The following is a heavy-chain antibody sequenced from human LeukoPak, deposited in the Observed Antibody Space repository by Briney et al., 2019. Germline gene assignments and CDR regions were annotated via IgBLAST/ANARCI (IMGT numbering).Heavy chain of an antibody. CDR3: ARDRNPSFDI. J-gene: IGHJ3*02. V-gene: IGHV4-39*07. Sequence: SETLSLTCTVSSGSISTSNYYWGWVRQPPGKALEWIGNIYYSGSTNSNPSLKSRVTISVDTSKNQFSLKLSSVTSADTAVYYCARDRNPSFDIWGQGTMVTVSS. CDR1: SGSISTSNYY. CDR2: IYYSGST.